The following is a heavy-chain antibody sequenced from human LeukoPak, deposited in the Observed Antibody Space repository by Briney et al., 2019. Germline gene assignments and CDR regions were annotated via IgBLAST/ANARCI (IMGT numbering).Heavy chain of an antibody. CDR3: AKLSSPRRWGYYYYYMDV. D-gene: IGHD2-15*01. CDR2: INHSGST. CDR1: GGSFSGYY. Sequence: PSESLSLTCAVYGGSFSGYYWSWIRQPPGKGLEWLGEINHSGSTNYNPSLKSRVTISVDTSKNQFSLKLSSVTASDTAVYYCAKLSSPRRWGYYYYYMDVWGKETTVTLSS. J-gene: IGHJ6*03. V-gene: IGHV4-34*01.